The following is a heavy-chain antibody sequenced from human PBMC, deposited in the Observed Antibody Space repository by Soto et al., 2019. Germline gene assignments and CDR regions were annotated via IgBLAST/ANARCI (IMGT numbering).Heavy chain of an antibody. D-gene: IGHD5-12*01. CDR1: GGSISSSGYS. V-gene: IGHV4-30-2*01. CDR3: AAGGGLPRYY. J-gene: IGHJ4*02. Sequence: QLQLQESGSGLVKLSQTLSLTCAVSGGSISSSGYSWSWIRQPPGKGLEWIGYIYHSGSTYYNQSLKSRVTISVDRSKNQFSLKLSSVTAADTAVYYCAAGGGLPRYYWGQGTLATVSS. CDR2: IYHSGST.